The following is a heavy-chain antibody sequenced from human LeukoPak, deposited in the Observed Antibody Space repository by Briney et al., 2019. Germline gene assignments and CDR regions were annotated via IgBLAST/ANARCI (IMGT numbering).Heavy chain of an antibody. CDR2: ISYTANT. CDR3: ASHHSSGWSHY. Sequence: SETLSLTCTVAGDFISSSSFYWCWIRQPPGKGPEWIGRISYTANTYYNPSLKSRVTISQPTSKKQFSLELTSVTATRAAVYYWASHHSSGWSHYWGEGTLVTASS. D-gene: IGHD6-19*01. J-gene: IGHJ4*02. V-gene: IGHV4-39*01. CDR1: GDFISSSSFY.